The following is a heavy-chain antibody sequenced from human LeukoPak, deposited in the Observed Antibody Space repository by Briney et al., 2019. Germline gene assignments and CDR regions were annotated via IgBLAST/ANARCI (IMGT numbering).Heavy chain of an antibody. CDR1: GASISNYY. J-gene: IGHJ4*02. CDR3: ARHERGAENLDY. Sequence: EPSETPSLTCTVSGASISNYYWSWIRQPPGKGLECIGYVSYSGRTNHNPSLKSRVTISADTSKNQFSLKLTSVTAADTAVYYCARHERGAENLDYWGQGTLVTVSS. CDR2: VSYSGRT. D-gene: IGHD1-1*01. V-gene: IGHV4-59*08.